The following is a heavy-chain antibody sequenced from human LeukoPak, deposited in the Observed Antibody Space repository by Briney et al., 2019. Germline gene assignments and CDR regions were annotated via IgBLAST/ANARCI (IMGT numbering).Heavy chain of an antibody. V-gene: IGHV1-2*02. CDR1: VYTFTGYY. CDR2: INPNSGGA. Sequence: ASAKVPCKTSVYTFTGYYLHCVRQAPGQGVEWMGWINPNSGGANFAQTFHGGVTITRDTPISTDYMELSRLTSDDTAVYYCARGSMVRGLIIRYGMAVGRQGTTVTVP. CDR3: ARGSMVRGLIIRYGMAV. J-gene: IGHJ6*02. D-gene: IGHD3-10*01.